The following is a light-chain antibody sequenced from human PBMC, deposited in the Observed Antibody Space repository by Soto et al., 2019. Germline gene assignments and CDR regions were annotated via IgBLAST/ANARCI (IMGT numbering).Light chain of an antibody. Sequence: QPVLTQPPSASASLGASVTLTCTLSSGYSNYKVDWYQQRPGKGPRFVMRVGTGGIVGSKGDGIRDRFSVLGSGLNRYLTXXXXXXXXXXXXXXXADHGSGSNFVVVFGGGTQLTVL. CDR3: XADHGSGSNFVVV. V-gene: IGLV9-49*01. CDR1: SGYSNYK. J-gene: IGLJ2*01. CDR2: VGTGGIVG.